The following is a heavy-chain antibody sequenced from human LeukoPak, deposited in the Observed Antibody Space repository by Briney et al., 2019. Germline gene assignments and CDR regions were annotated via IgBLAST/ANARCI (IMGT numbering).Heavy chain of an antibody. D-gene: IGHD3-10*01. Sequence: ASVKVSCKASGYTFTSYDVNWVRQATGQGLEWMGWMNPDSGNTGYAQKFQGRVTMTRNTSINTAYMELSSLRSEDTAVYYCARGVITIVRVFPVGWFDPWGQGTLVTVSS. V-gene: IGHV1-8*01. CDR1: GYTFTSYD. J-gene: IGHJ5*02. CDR3: ARGVITIVRVFPVGWFDP. CDR2: MNPDSGNT.